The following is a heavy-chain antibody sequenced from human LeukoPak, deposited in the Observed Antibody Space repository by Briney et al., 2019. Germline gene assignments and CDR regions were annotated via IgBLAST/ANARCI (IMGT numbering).Heavy chain of an antibody. CDR1: GGSISNYF. CDR2: IYYSETT. D-gene: IGHD5-18*01. J-gene: IGHJ4*02. Sequence: SETLSLTCSVSGGSISNYFWSWIRQPPGKGLECIGFIYYSETTNYNPSFKSRVTISVDTSKNQFSLKLNSVTAADTAVYYCARVQRGYSYGYYTPGDYWGQGTLVTVSS. CDR3: ARVQRGYSYGYYTPGDY. V-gene: IGHV4-59*01.